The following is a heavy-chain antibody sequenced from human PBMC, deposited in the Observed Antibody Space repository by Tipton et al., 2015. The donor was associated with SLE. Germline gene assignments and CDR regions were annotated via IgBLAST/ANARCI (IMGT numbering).Heavy chain of an antibody. J-gene: IGHJ4*02. D-gene: IGHD2-2*01. CDR1: GGSITNYY. CDR2: ICCGGST. CDR3: VVCSPSSCSYFDY. V-gene: IGHV4-4*07. Sequence: TLSLTCTVSGGSITNYYWGWVRQPAGKGLEWIGRICCGGSTKCNPSLDSRVSLSVDASKDQFSLKLSSVTAADTAVYYCVVCSPSSCSYFDYWGQGRLVTVSS.